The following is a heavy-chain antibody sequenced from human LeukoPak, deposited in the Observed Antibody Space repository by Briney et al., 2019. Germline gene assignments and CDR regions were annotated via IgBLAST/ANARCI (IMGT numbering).Heavy chain of an antibody. CDR3: ARVNRAQDRSGTTSWYIDY. D-gene: IGHD1-14*01. J-gene: IGHJ4*02. CDR1: GDSMNYYY. V-gene: IGHV4-59*01. Sequence: SETLSLTCTVSGDSMNYYYWSWIRQPPGKGVEWIGYIYYSGSANYNPSLKSRVTISVDTSKNQFSLKLSSVTAADAAVYYCARVNRAQDRSGTTSWYIDYWGQGTQVTVSS. CDR2: IYYSGSA.